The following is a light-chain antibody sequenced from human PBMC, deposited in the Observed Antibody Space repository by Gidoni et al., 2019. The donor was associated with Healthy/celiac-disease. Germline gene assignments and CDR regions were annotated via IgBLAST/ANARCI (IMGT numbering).Light chain of an antibody. Sequence: ELVLTQSPGTLSLSPGERATLSCRASQSVSSSYLAWYQQKPGQAPRLLIYGASRRATGIPDRFSGSGSGTEFTLTISRLEPEDFAVYYCQQYGSPLTFGGGTKVEIK. V-gene: IGKV3-20*01. CDR2: GAS. CDR1: QSVSSSY. CDR3: QQYGSPLT. J-gene: IGKJ4*01.